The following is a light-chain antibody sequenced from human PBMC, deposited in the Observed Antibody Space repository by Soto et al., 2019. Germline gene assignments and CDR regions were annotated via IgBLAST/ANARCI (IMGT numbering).Light chain of an antibody. CDR2: KAS. Sequence: DIQMTQSPSSLSAYVGDRVTITCRASQSISSWLAWYQQKPGKAPKLLIYKASSLESGVPSRFSGSGSGTEFTLTISSLQPDDFATYYCQQYNSYSPRTFGQGTKVDI. CDR1: QSISSW. V-gene: IGKV1-5*03. J-gene: IGKJ1*01. CDR3: QQYNSYSPRT.